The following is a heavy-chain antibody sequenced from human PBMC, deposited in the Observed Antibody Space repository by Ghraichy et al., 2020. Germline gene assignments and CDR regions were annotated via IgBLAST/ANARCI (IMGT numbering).Heavy chain of an antibody. Sequence: GESLNISCAASGFTFSDYYMSWIRQAPGKGLEWVSYISSSGSTIYYADSVKGRFTISRDNAKNSLYLQMNSLRAEDTAVYYCARYLHYYDSSGYQGLYYYYYGMDVWGQGTTVTVSS. CDR1: GFTFSDYY. CDR3: ARYLHYYDSSGYQGLYYYYYGMDV. J-gene: IGHJ6*02. D-gene: IGHD3-22*01. V-gene: IGHV3-11*01. CDR2: ISSSGSTI.